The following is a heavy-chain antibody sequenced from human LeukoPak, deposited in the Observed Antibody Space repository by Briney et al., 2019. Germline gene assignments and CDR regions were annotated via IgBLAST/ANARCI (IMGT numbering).Heavy chain of an antibody. CDR3: AKVGYSYGLSTFLDY. CDR1: GFTFSSYG. V-gene: IGHV3-30*18. Sequence: PGRSLRLSCAASGFTFSSYGMHWVRQAPGKGLEWVAVISYDGSNKYYADSVNGRFTISRDNSKNTLYLQMNSLRAEDTAVYYCAKVGYSYGLSTFLDYWGQGTLVTVSS. CDR2: ISYDGSNK. D-gene: IGHD5-18*01. J-gene: IGHJ4*02.